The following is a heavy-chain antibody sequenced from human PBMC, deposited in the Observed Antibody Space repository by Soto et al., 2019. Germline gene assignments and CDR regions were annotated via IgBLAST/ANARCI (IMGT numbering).Heavy chain of an antibody. D-gene: IGHD2-21*01. Sequence: SETLSLTCTVSGDPISSGGYFWTWIRQHPGKGLGWIGNTYYTGTTYYNPSLKSRVSISVDTSKNQFSLKLTSVTAADTAIYYCARDRVRRDNKPYGMDVWGQGTTVTVSS. J-gene: IGHJ6*02. V-gene: IGHV4-31*03. CDR2: TYYTGTT. CDR3: ARDRVRRDNKPYGMDV. CDR1: GDPISSGGYF.